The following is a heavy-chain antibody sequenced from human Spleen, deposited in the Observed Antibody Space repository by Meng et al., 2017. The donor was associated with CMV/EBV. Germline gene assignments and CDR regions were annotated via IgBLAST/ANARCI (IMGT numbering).Heavy chain of an antibody. Sequence: ASVKVSCKASGNTFIGYYIHWVRQAPGQGLEWMGWMNPNSGNTGYAQKFQGRVTITRNTSISTAYMELSSLRSEDTAVYYCARDLTGTTGGDFDYWGQGTLVTVSS. V-gene: IGHV1-8*03. CDR3: ARDLTGTTGGDFDY. CDR1: GNTFIGYY. D-gene: IGHD1-14*01. CDR2: MNPNSGNT. J-gene: IGHJ4*02.